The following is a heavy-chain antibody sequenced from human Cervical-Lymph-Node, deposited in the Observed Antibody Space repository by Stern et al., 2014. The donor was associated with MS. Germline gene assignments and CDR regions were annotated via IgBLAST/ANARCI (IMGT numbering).Heavy chain of an antibody. D-gene: IGHD4/OR15-4a*01. Sequence: QVQLVQSGAEVMKPGDSVKVSCEASGFTFSNYDINWVRQATGQGLEWMGWMSPNGDNPAYGQKFQGRVTMTSNPSINTAYLELSSLRPDDTAVYYCARERHTYGAADYWGQGTLVTVSS. V-gene: IGHV1-8*01. J-gene: IGHJ4*02. CDR1: GFTFSNYD. CDR3: ARERHTYGAADY. CDR2: MSPNGDNP.